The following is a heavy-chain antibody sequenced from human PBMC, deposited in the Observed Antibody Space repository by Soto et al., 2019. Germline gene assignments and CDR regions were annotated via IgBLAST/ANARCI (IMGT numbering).Heavy chain of an antibody. CDR3: AREGTRWLQFGAY. J-gene: IGHJ4*02. Sequence: ASTQVPCQASEYTFTRYYMHLVRHTPGQGVEWMGIINPSGGSTSYAQKFQGRVTMTRDTSTSTVYMELSSLRSEDTAVYYCAREGTRWLQFGAYWGQGTLVTVSS. CDR1: EYTFTRYY. CDR2: INPSGGST. D-gene: IGHD5-12*01. V-gene: IGHV1-46*01.